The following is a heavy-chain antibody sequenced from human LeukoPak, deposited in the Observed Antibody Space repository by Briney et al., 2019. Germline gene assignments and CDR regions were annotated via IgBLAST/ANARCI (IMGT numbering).Heavy chain of an antibody. J-gene: IGHJ4*02. CDR2: INPSSGGT. Sequence: GASVKVSCKASGYTLNAYFLHWVRQAPGQGLEWMGWINPSSGGTNYAQKFRGRVTMTRDTSITTAYLELRRLTSDDTAMYFCAREYLGADTASYYYGTSGFDYWGQGNMVTVSS. CDR1: GYTLNAYF. CDR3: AREYLGADTASYYYGTSGFDY. D-gene: IGHD3-22*01. V-gene: IGHV1-2*02.